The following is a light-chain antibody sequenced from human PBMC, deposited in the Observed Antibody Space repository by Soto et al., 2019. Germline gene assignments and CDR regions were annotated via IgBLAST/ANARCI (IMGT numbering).Light chain of an antibody. CDR1: SSDVAGYNF. J-gene: IGLJ2*01. Sequence: QSALTQPPSASGSPGQSVTISCTGTSSDVAGYNFVSWYQQHPGKAPKLIIYDVTKRLSGVPDRFSDSKSGNTASLNVSGLPAEDEADYSSNSYAGSNNFVVFGGGTKLTVL. CDR2: DVT. CDR3: NSYAGSNNFVV. V-gene: IGLV2-8*01.